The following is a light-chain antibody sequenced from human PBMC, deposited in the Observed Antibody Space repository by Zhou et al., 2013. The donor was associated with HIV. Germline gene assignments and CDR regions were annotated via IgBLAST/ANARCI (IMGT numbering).Light chain of an antibody. CDR3: QQRTNWLT. CDR2: DAS. CDR1: QSVSSY. J-gene: IGKJ4*01. V-gene: IGKV3-11*01. Sequence: EIVLTQSPGTLSLPPGERATLSCRASQSVSSYLAWYQHKPGQAPRLLIYDASNRATGIPARFSGSGSGTDFTLTISSLEPEDFAVYYCQQRTNWLTFGGGTKVEIK.